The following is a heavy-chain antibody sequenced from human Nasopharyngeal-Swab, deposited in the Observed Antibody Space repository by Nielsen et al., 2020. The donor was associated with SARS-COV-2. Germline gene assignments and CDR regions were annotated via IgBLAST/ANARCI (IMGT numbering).Heavy chain of an antibody. CDR2: ISSSSSYI. Sequence: GESLKISCAASGFTFSSYSMNWVRQAPGKGLEWVSSISSSSSYIYYADSVKGRFTISRDNAKNSLYLQMNSLRAEDTAVYYCARNPTDELLWYYYYGMDVWGQGTTVIVSS. CDR1: GFTFSSYS. V-gene: IGHV3-21*01. CDR3: ARNPTDELLWYYYYGMDV. J-gene: IGHJ6*02. D-gene: IGHD2-2*01.